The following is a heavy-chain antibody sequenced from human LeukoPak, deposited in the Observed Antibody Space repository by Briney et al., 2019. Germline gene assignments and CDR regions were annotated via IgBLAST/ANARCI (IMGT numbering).Heavy chain of an antibody. D-gene: IGHD4-23*01. CDR1: AGSISSSNYY. V-gene: IGHV4-39*01. CDR3: ARGGLRGYYFDY. J-gene: IGHJ4*02. CDR2: IYYSGRT. Sequence: SETLSLTCSVSAGSISSSNYYWGWIRQPPGKGLEWIGSIYYSGRTYYNPSLKSRVTISVDTSKNQFSLKLSSVTAADTAVYYCARGGLRGYYFDYWGQGTLVTVSS.